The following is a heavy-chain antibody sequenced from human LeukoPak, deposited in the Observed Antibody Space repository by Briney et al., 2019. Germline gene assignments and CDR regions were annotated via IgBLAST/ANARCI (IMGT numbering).Heavy chain of an antibody. V-gene: IGHV3-7*03. CDR2: IKQDGSEK. D-gene: IGHD6-13*01. CDR3: ARVGTIAAAGSNDY. CDR1: GFTFRSYW. J-gene: IGHJ4*02. Sequence: GGSLRLSCAASGFTFRSYWMTWVRQYPGKGLEWVANIKQDGSEKYYVDSVKGRFTISRDNAKNSLYLQMNSLRAEDTAVYYCARVGTIAAAGSNDYWGQGTLVTVSS.